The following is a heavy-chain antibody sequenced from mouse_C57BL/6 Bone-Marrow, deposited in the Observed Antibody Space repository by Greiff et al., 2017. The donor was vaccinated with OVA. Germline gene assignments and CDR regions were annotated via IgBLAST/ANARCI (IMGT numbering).Heavy chain of an antibody. V-gene: IGHV1-26*01. CDR3: ARLDGYGDWYFDV. Sequence: LMEPGASVKISCKASGYTFTDYYMNWVKQSHGKSLEWIGDINPNNGGTSYNQKFKGKATLTVDKSSSTAYMELRSLTSEDSAVYYCARLDGYGDWYFDVWGTGTTVTVSS. CDR1: GYTFTDYY. CDR2: INPNNGGT. D-gene: IGHD2-2*01. J-gene: IGHJ1*03.